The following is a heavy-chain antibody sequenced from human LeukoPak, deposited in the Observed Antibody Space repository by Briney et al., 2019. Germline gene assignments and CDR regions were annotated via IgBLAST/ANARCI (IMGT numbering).Heavy chain of an antibody. Sequence: SETLSLTCTVPGGSISSYYWSWIRQPAGKGLEWIGRIYTSGSTNYNPSLKSRVTMSVDTSKNQFSLKLSSVTAADTAVYYCARDMGYDSSGYYSYDAFDIWGQGTMVTVS. V-gene: IGHV4-4*07. CDR3: ARDMGYDSSGYYSYDAFDI. J-gene: IGHJ3*02. D-gene: IGHD3-22*01. CDR2: IYTSGST. CDR1: GGSISSYY.